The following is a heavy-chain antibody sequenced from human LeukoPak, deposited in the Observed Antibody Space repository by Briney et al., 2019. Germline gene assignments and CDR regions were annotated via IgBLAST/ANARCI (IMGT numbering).Heavy chain of an antibody. CDR1: GGSFSGYY. V-gene: IGHV4-34*01. Sequence: SETLSLTCAVYGGSFSGYYWSWIRQPPGKGLEWIGEINHSGSTNYNPPLKSRVTISVDTSKNQFSLKLSSVTAADTAVYYCARGRITLYCSGGSCYSERGPYYFDYWGQGTLVTVSS. CDR3: ARGRITLYCSGGSCYSERGPYYFDY. J-gene: IGHJ4*02. CDR2: INHSGST. D-gene: IGHD2-15*01.